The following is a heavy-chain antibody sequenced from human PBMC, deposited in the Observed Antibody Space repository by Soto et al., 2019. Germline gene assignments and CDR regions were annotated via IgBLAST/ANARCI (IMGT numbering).Heavy chain of an antibody. Sequence: DVQLMESGGCLVQPGGSRRLSCAASGFTFSDYWMTWVRQAPGNGLECLANIRRDGGEEPYVDSVKGRFSVSRDNAKASLYLKMNSLRIEDTAVYYCARDATYRDSHFYYDVFDIWGQGTMVTVSS. CDR1: GFTFSDYW. V-gene: IGHV3-7*03. J-gene: IGHJ3*02. D-gene: IGHD3-16*02. CDR2: IRRDGGEE. CDR3: ARDATYRDSHFYYDVFDI.